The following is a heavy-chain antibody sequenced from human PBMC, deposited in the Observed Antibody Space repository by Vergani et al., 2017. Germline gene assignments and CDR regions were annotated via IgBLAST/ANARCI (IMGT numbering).Heavy chain of an antibody. V-gene: IGHV1-3*01. D-gene: IGHD3-10*01. CDR3: ARGIGELFPRPSDYYYGMDV. J-gene: IGHJ6*02. CDR1: GYTFTSYA. Sequence: QVQLVQSGAEVKKPGSSVKVSCKASGYTFTSYAMHWVRQAPGQRLEWMGWINAGNGNTKYSQKFQGRVTITRDTSASTAYMELSSLRSEDTAVYYCARGIGELFPRPSDYYYGMDVWGQGTTVTVSS. CDR2: INAGNGNT.